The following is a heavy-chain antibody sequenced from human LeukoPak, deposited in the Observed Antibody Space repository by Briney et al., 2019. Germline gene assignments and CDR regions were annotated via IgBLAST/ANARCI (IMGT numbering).Heavy chain of an antibody. V-gene: IGHV4-39*01. CDR3: ASQTPFGVVIMGSDY. Sequence: SETLSLTCTVSGGSISSSSYYWGWIRQPPGKGLEWIGSIYYSGSTYYNPSLKSRVTISVDTPKNQFSLKLSSVTAADTAVYYCASQTPFGVVIMGSDYWGQGTLVTVSS. D-gene: IGHD3-3*01. CDR1: GGSISSSSYY. J-gene: IGHJ4*02. CDR2: IYYSGST.